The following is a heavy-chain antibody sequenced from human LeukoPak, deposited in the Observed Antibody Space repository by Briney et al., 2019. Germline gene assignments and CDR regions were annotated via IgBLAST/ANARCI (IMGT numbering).Heavy chain of an antibody. CDR1: GYTFTSYY. D-gene: IGHD3-10*01. J-gene: IGHJ4*02. V-gene: IGHV1-2*02. Sequence: ASVKVSCKASGYTFTSYYMHWVRQAPGQGLEWMGWINPNSGGTNLAPNFQGRVTLTSDTSISTAYMELSGLTSDDTAVYFCATYYSDTSARDWGQGTLVTVSS. CDR3: ATYYSDTSARD. CDR2: INPNSGGT.